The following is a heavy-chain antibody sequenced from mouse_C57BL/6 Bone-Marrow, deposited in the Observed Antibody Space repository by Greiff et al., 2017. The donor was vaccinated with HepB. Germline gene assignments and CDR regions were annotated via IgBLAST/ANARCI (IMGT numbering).Heavy chain of an antibody. Sequence: EVKVEESGPGLVKPSQSLSLTCSVTGYSITSGYYWNWIRQFPGNKLEWMGYISYDGSNNYNPSLKNRISITRDTSKNQFFLKLNSVTTEDTATYYCARGRDYDYWGQGTTLTVSS. V-gene: IGHV3-6*01. J-gene: IGHJ2*01. CDR2: ISYDGSN. D-gene: IGHD2-13*01. CDR1: GYSITSGYY. CDR3: ARGRDYDY.